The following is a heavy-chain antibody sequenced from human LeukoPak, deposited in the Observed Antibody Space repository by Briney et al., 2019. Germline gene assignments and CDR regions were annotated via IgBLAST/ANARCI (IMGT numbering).Heavy chain of an antibody. CDR2: INAGNGNT. D-gene: IGHD6-19*01. CDR1: GYTFTSYA. CDR3: ARDYSSGRSFDY. J-gene: IGHJ4*02. Sequence: GASVKVSCTASGYTFTSYAMHWVRQAPGQRLEWMGWINAGNGNTKYSQKFQGRVTIIRDTSASTAYMELSSLRSEDTAVYYCARDYSSGRSFDYWGQGTLVTVSS. V-gene: IGHV1-3*01.